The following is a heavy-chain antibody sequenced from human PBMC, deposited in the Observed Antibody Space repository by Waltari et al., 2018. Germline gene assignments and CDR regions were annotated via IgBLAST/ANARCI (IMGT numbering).Heavy chain of an antibody. J-gene: IGHJ2*01. D-gene: IGHD2-21*01. CDR3: VRMARASSRDGYRANFDL. Sequence: VLAGEVGGGCVEQGGCVGLGGARVVITYSSNCMQRVGQAPGKGLVWVSRTNSDGRSTSYADSVKGRFTISRDNAKNALYLQMNSLRAEDTAVYYCVRMARASSRDGYRANFDLWGRGTLVTVSS. CDR1: VITYSSNC. V-gene: IGHV3-74*01. CDR2: TNSDGRST.